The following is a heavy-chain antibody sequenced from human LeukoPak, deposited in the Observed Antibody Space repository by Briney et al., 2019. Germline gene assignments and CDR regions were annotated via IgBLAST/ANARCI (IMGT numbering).Heavy chain of an antibody. V-gene: IGHV3-23*01. Sequence: GGSLRLSCAASRFTFSSYGMSWVREAPGKGLEWVSSISGSGGSTYYADSVKGRFTISRDNSKNTLYLQMNSLRDEDTAVYYCAKSSYYDASGYYREYYFDYWGQGTLVTVSS. CDR2: ISGSGGST. CDR3: AKSSYYDASGYYREYYFDY. D-gene: IGHD3-22*01. CDR1: RFTFSSYG. J-gene: IGHJ4*02.